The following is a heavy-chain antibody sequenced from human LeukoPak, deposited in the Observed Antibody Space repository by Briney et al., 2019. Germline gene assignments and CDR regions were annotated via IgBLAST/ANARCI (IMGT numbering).Heavy chain of an antibody. J-gene: IGHJ4*02. CDR2: ISSNGGST. CDR3: ARDEVPWFGEFHSYFDY. Sequence: TGGSLRLSCAASGFTFSSYAVHWVRQAPGKGLEYVSAISSNGGSTYYANSVKGRFTISRDNSKNTLYLQMNSLRAEDTAVYYCARDEVPWFGEFHSYFDYWGQGTLVTVSS. V-gene: IGHV3-64*01. D-gene: IGHD3-10*01. CDR1: GFTFSSYA.